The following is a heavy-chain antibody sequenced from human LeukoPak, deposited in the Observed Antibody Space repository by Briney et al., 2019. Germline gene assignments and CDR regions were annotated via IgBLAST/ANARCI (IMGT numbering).Heavy chain of an antibody. CDR2: ISSSSSYI. CDR1: GFTFSSYS. Sequence: GGSLRLSCAASGFTFSSYSMNWVRQAPGKGLEWVSSISSSSSYIYYADSVKGRCTISRDNAKNSLYLQMNSLRAEDTAVYYCAAGQLVRNYFDYWGQGTLVTVSS. CDR3: AAGQLVRNYFDY. D-gene: IGHD6-6*01. V-gene: IGHV3-21*01. J-gene: IGHJ4*02.